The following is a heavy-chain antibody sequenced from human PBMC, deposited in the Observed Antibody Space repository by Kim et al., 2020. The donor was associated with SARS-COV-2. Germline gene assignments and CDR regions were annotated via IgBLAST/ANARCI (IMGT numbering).Heavy chain of an antibody. CDR3: ARGGSRFWSGYNNWFDP. J-gene: IGHJ5*02. V-gene: IGHV4-34*01. D-gene: IGHD3-3*01. CDR1: GGSFSGYY. CDR2: INHSGST. Sequence: SETLSLTCAVYGGSFSGYYWSWIRQPPGKGLEWIGEINHSGSTNYNPSLKSRVTISVDTSKNQFSLKLSSVTAADTAVYYCARGGSRFWSGYNNWFDPWGQGTLVTVSS.